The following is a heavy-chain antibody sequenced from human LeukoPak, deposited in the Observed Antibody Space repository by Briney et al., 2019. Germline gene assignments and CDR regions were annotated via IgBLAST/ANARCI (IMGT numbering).Heavy chain of an antibody. Sequence: PGGSLRLSCAASGFTFNDHTMNWVRQAPGKGLEWVSSISTHGSYIYYADSVKGRFTISRDNARNSLYLQMNSLGADDTSVYFCARAGIAAAEFDFWGQGTLVTVSS. CDR1: GFTFNDHT. CDR2: ISTHGSYI. D-gene: IGHD6-13*01. J-gene: IGHJ4*02. CDR3: ARAGIAAAEFDF. V-gene: IGHV3-21*01.